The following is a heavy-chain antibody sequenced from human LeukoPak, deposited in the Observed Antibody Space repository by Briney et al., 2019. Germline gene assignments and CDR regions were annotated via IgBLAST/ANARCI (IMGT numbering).Heavy chain of an antibody. CDR1: GGSISTYY. V-gene: IGHV4-59*01. Sequence: PSETLSLTCSVSGGSISTYYWSWIRRPPGKGLEWIGNIYYSGSTNYNPSLKSRVTISVDTSKNQFSLKLSSVTAADTAAYYCARANYFDFWGQGTLVTVSS. CDR3: ARANYFDF. J-gene: IGHJ4*02. CDR2: IYYSGST.